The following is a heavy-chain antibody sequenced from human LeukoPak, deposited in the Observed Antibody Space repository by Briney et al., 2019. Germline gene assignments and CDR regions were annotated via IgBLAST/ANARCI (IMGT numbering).Heavy chain of an antibody. CDR3: ARGSIYNWNLFDY. CDR2: IYYSGST. D-gene: IGHD1-20*01. J-gene: IGHJ4*02. CDR1: GGSIRSYY. Sequence: PSETLSLTCAVSGGSIRSYYWSWIRQPPGKGLEWIGYIYYSGSTNYNPSLRSRVTISVDTSKNQFSLKLSSVTAADTAVYYCARGSIYNWNLFDYWGQGTLVTVSS. V-gene: IGHV4-59*01.